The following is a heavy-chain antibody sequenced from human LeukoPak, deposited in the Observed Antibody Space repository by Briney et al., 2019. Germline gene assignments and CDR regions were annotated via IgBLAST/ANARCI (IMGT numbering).Heavy chain of an antibody. CDR2: IYHSGST. D-gene: IGHD3-10*01. Sequence: SQILSLTCAVSGGSISSGGYSWSWIRQPPGKGLEWIGYIYHSGSTYYNPSLKSRVTISVDRSKNQFSLKLSSVTAADTAVYYCARGKLWFGELFGNWFDPWGQGTLVTVSS. J-gene: IGHJ5*02. CDR3: ARGKLWFGELFGNWFDP. CDR1: GGSISSGGYS. V-gene: IGHV4-30-2*01.